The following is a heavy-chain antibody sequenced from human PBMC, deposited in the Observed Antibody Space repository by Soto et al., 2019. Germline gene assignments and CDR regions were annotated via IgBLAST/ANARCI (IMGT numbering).Heavy chain of an antibody. CDR1: GYTFTSHG. D-gene: IGHD1-26*01. CDR2: ISAYNGNT. Sequence: QVQLVQSGAEVKKPGASVKVSCKASGYTFTSHGISWVRQAPGKGLEWMGWISAYNGNTNYAQKFQGRVTMTTNTSTRTTYFEQRSLRSADAAANYCARDKEWESRRRDYWGQGTMVTVSS. CDR3: ARDKEWESRRRDY. V-gene: IGHV1-18*04. J-gene: IGHJ4*02.